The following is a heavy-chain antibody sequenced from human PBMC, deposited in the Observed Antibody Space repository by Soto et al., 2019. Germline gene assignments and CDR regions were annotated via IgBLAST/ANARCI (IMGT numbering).Heavy chain of an antibody. CDR1: GFTFSSYN. CDR2: LSSSSSYI. J-gene: IGHJ6*03. V-gene: IGHV3-21*01. CDR3: AGGGIMYGDYRSMDV. D-gene: IGHD4-17*01. Sequence: EVQLVESGGGLVKPGGSLRPSCAASGFTFSSYNMNWVRQAPGKGLEWVSSLSSSSSYIYYADSVKGRFTISRDNAKNSLYLQMNSLRAEDTAVYYCAGGGIMYGDYRSMDVWGKGTTVTVSS.